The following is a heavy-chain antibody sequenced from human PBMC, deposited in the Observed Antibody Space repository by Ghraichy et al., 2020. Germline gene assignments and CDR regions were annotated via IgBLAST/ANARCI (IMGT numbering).Heavy chain of an antibody. CDR3: ARPRGKLFDYGMDV. V-gene: IGHV4-34*01. Sequence: SETLSLTCAVYGGSFSGYYWSWIRQLPGKGLEWIGEINHSGSTNYNPSLKSRVTISVDTSKNQFSLKLSSVTAADTAVYYCARPRGKLFDYGMDVWGQGTTVTVSS. D-gene: IGHD4-23*01. J-gene: IGHJ6*02. CDR1: GGSFSGYY. CDR2: INHSGST.